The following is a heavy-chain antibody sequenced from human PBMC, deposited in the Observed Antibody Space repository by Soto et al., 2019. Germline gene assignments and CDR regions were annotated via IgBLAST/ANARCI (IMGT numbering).Heavy chain of an antibody. D-gene: IGHD2-8*01. J-gene: IGHJ3*01. V-gene: IGHV1-2*02. Sequence: QVHLVQPGAEVKKPGTSVKVSCKASGYTFTDFYLHWVRQVPGRGPEWMGWFNPNSGGRNFGRKFKGRVIMTRDTASNTADMEVSGLTSDDAALYYCARPVSTRMEADGLDVWGQGTLVTVSS. CDR3: ARPVSTRMEADGLDV. CDR1: GYTFTDFY. CDR2: FNPNSGGR.